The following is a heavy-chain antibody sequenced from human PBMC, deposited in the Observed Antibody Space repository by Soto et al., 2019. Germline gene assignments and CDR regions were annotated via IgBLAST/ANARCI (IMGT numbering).Heavy chain of an antibody. CDR3: VRMNRDYYYYGMDV. J-gene: IGHJ6*02. CDR2: IDQNGIT. Sequence: SETLSLTCDVSGGSISSSKWWTWVRQPPGKGLEWIGKIDQNGITNYNPSLESRVTISKDKSKNQLFLNLTSVTAADTAMYYCVRMNRDYYYYGMDVWGQGTTVTVSS. V-gene: IGHV4-4*02. CDR1: GGSISSSKW.